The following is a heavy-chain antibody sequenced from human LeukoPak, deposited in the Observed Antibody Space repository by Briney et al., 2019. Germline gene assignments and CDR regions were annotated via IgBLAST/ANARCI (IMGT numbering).Heavy chain of an antibody. CDR2: IYPGDSDT. V-gene: IGHV5-51*01. J-gene: IGHJ4*02. Sequence: GASLKISCKGSGSRFTSYWIGWVRQMPGKGLEWMGIIYPGDSDTRYSPSFQGQVTISADKSISTAYLQWSSLKASDTAMYYCARAYSSSSSVSDYWGQGTLVTVSS. D-gene: IGHD6-6*01. CDR3: ARAYSSSSSVSDY. CDR1: GSRFTSYW.